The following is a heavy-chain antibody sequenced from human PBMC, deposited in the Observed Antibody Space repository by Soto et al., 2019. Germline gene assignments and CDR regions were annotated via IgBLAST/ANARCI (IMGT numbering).Heavy chain of an antibody. V-gene: IGHV1-2*02. CDR1: GYTFTGYY. CDR3: GRERSGELVVFY. Sequence: QVQLVQAGAEVKKSGASVKVSCKASGYTFTGYYIHWVRQAPGQGLEWMGEIGPNSGGTKYAQKFQGRVTMTRDTSIATVYMELSNLSPDDTDVYYCGRERSGELVVFYWGQGTLVTVSS. CDR2: IGPNSGGT. D-gene: IGHD1-7*01. J-gene: IGHJ4*02.